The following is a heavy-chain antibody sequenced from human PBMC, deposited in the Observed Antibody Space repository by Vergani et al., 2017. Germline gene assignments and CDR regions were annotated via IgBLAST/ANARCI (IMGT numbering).Heavy chain of an antibody. D-gene: IGHD3-10*01. CDR2: MYNSGST. V-gene: IGHV4-59*01. CDR3: GRVADFYGLGSRLLDL. J-gene: IGHJ5*02. Sequence: QVQLQESGPGLVKPSETLSLTCSVSGGPMSGYYWSWIRQPPGKELEWIGYMYNSGSTNYNPSLETRVTISGDTSKNQFSLKLNSVTAADTAVYYCGRVADFYGLGSRLLDLWGQGILVTVSS. CDR1: GGPMSGYY.